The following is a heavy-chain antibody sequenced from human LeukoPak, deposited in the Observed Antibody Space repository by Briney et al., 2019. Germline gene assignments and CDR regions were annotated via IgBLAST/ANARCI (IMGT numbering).Heavy chain of an antibody. V-gene: IGHV3-30*01. CDR2: ISFDATKE. CDR3: ARFKVGSNTTQKNAFDI. Sequence: GGSLRLSCAASGFTFSNYAMHWVRQAPGKGLEWVAVISFDATKEYFGKSVKGRFTIPRDNSKSTLFLQMHSLRVEDTALYFCARFKVGSNTTQKNAFDIWGRGTVVTVSS. J-gene: IGHJ3*02. CDR1: GFTFSNYA. D-gene: IGHD1-26*01.